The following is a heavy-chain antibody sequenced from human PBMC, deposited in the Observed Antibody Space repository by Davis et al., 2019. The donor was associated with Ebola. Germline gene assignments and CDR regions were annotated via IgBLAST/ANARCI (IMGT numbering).Heavy chain of an antibody. CDR3: ARIYGDSPLFDY. D-gene: IGHD4-17*01. CDR1: GGSISSSSYY. CDR2: IYYSGST. V-gene: IGHV4-39*01. Sequence: MPSEILSLTCTVSGGSISSSSYYWGWIRQPPGKGLEWIGSIYYSGSTYYNPSLKSRVTISVDTSKNQFSLKLSSVTAADTAVYYCARIYGDSPLFDYWGQGTLVTVSS. J-gene: IGHJ4*02.